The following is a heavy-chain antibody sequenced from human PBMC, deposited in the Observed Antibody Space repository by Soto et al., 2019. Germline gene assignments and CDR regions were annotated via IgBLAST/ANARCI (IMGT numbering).Heavy chain of an antibody. CDR3: ARGFPYGSGSYFDY. CDR1: GFTFSSYA. CDR2: ISYDGSNK. J-gene: IGHJ4*02. D-gene: IGHD3-10*01. Sequence: GGSLRLSCAASGFTFSSYAMRWVRQAPGKGLEWVAVISYDGSNKYYADSVKGRFTISRDNSKNTLYLQMNSLRAEDTAVYYCARGFPYGSGSYFDYWGQGTLVTVSS. V-gene: IGHV3-30-3*01.